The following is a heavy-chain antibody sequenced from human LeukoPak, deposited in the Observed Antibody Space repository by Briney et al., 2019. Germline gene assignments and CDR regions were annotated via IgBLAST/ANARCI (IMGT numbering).Heavy chain of an antibody. CDR1: GGTFSSYA. Sequence: SVKVSCKASGGTFSSYAISWVRQAPGQGLEWMGGIIPIFGTANYAQKFQGRVTITADKSTSTAYMELSSLRSEDTAVYYCARDRYSYGFEGIDYWGQGTLVTVSS. V-gene: IGHV1-69*06. CDR2: IIPIFGTA. D-gene: IGHD5-18*01. J-gene: IGHJ4*02. CDR3: ARDRYSYGFEGIDY.